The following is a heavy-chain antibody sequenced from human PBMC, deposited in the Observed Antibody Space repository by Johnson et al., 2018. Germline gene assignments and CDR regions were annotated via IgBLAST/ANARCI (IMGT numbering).Heavy chain of an antibody. J-gene: IGHJ6*02. CDR3: ARVPGTTYGMDV. D-gene: IGHD1-1*01. CDR2: IIPIFGTA. V-gene: IGHV1-69*01. Sequence: QVQLVQSGAEVKKPGSSVKVSCKASGGTFSSYAISWVRQAPGQGLEWMGGIIPIFGTANYAQKFRGRVTITADESTSTAYMERSSLGSEEPAVYYCARVPGTTYGMDVWGQGTTVTVSS. CDR1: GGTFSSYA.